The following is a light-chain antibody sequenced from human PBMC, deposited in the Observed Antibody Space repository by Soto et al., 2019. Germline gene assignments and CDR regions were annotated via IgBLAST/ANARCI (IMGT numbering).Light chain of an antibody. Sequence: EVVLTQSPGTQSLSPGERVTLSCRASHSIGSDYLAWYQQKPGQAPRLLIYAASNRATGIPDRFSGSGTGTDFTLTIRRLEPEDFAVYSCQQYGDSPIYTFGQGTKLEIK. CDR1: HSIGSDY. CDR3: QQYGDSPIYT. V-gene: IGKV3-20*01. CDR2: AAS. J-gene: IGKJ2*01.